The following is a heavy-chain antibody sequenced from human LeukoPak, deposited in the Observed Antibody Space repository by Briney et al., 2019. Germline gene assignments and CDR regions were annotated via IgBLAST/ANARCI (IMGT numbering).Heavy chain of an antibody. CDR2: IKQDGSEK. CDR3: ARDLGYSYEGYFDY. V-gene: IGHV3-7*01. CDR1: GFTFSSYW. J-gene: IGHJ4*02. D-gene: IGHD5-18*01. Sequence: QSGGSLRLSCAASGFTFSSYWMSWVRQAPGKGLEWVANIKQDGSEKYYVDSVKGRFTISRDNAKNSLYRQMNSLRAEDTAVYYCARDLGYSYEGYFDYWGQGTLVTVSS.